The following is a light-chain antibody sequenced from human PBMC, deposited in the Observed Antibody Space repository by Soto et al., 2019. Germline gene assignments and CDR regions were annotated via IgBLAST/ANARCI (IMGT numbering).Light chain of an antibody. V-gene: IGKV1-27*01. CDR1: QGSSNY. CDR3: QKYDSAPVT. J-gene: IGKJ1*01. Sequence: DIQMTQSPSSLSASVGDRVTITCRASQGSSNYLAWYQQKSGQVPKLLIYAASTLQSGVPSRFSGSGSGTDFTLTISSLQPEDVASYYWQKYDSAPVTFGQGTRVEIK. CDR2: AAS.